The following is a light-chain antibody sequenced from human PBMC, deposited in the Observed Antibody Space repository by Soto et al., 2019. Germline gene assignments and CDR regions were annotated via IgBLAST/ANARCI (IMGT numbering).Light chain of an antibody. CDR3: SSYTSSSSLNYV. V-gene: IGLV2-14*01. Sequence: SALTQPASVSGSPGQSITISCSGTSSDVGGYNYVSWYQQHAGKAPRVMIYEVNNRPSGVSNRFSGSKSGNTASLTISGLQAEDEADYYCSSYTSSSSLNYVFGSGTKVTVL. J-gene: IGLJ1*01. CDR2: EVN. CDR1: SSDVGGYNY.